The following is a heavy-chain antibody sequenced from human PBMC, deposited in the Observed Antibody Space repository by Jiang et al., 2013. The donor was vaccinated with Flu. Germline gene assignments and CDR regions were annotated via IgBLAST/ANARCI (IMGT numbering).Heavy chain of an antibody. CDR1: GFTFSGYA. V-gene: IGHV3-23*01. CDR2: ISGSGGST. D-gene: IGHD2-2*01. CDR3: AKASTSRPRSFDY. J-gene: IGHJ4*02. Sequence: VQLLESGGGLVQPGGSLRLSCAASGFTFSGYAMTWVRQAPGKGLEWVSGISGSGGSTYYADSVKGRFTVSRDNSKNTLYLQMTSLRVEDTAVYYCAKASTSRPRSFDYWGQGTPVTVSS.